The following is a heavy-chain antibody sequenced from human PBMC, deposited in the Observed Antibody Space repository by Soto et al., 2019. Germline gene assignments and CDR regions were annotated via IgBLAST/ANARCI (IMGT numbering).Heavy chain of an antibody. CDR1: GGSISSGDYY. V-gene: IGHV4-30-4*01. CDR2: IYYSGST. D-gene: IGHD3-16*01. CDR3: ARAAYLGYYGMDV. J-gene: IGHJ6*02. Sequence: PSETLSLACTVSGGSISSGDYYGSWIRQPPGKGLEWIGYIYYSGSTYYNPSLKSRVTISVDTSKNQFSLKLSSVTAADTAVYYCARAAYLGYYGMDVWGQGTTVTVSS.